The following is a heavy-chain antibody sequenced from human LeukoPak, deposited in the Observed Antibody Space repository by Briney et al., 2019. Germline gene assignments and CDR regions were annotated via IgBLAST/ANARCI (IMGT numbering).Heavy chain of an antibody. J-gene: IGHJ4*02. Sequence: GRSLRLSCAASGFTFDDYAMHWVRQAPGKGLEWVSGISGSGGSTYYADSVKGRFTISRDNSKNTLYLQMNSLRAEDTAVYYCAKGRDTYYYGSGSLFDYWGQGTLVTVSS. D-gene: IGHD3-10*01. V-gene: IGHV3-23*01. CDR1: GFTFDDYA. CDR2: ISGSGGST. CDR3: AKGRDTYYYGSGSLFDY.